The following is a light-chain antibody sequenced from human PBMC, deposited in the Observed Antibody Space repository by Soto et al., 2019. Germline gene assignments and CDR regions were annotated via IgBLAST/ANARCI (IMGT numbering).Light chain of an antibody. CDR1: QSVSSY. CDR3: QQRSNWPIT. CDR2: DAS. Sequence: DIVLTQSPSTLSLSPGERATLSCRASQSVSSYLAWYQQKPGQAPSLLIYDASKRDTGIPARFSGSGSGTDFTLTISSLEPEDFAVYYCQQRSNWPITFGQGTRLENK. V-gene: IGKV3-11*01. J-gene: IGKJ5*01.